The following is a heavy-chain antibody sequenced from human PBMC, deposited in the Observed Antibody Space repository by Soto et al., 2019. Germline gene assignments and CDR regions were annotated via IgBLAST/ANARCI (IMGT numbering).Heavy chain of an antibody. CDR2: ISGSAATT. V-gene: IGHV3-23*01. Sequence: GSLRLSGAASGFTFSSYAMNWVRQAPGQGLEWVSAISGSAATTHFADSVKGRFTISRDNSKNTLYLQMNSLRAEDTAVYYCARDRSYYDSSGSYSPPYWGQGTLVTVSS. J-gene: IGHJ4*02. CDR3: ARDRSYYDSSGSYSPPY. CDR1: GFTFSSYA. D-gene: IGHD3-22*01.